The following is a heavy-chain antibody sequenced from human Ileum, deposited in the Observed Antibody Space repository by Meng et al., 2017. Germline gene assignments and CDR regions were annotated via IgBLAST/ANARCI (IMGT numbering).Heavy chain of an antibody. CDR1: GGSISSGGYY. V-gene: IGHV4-31*03. J-gene: IGHJ4*02. Sequence: QVQLQESGPGRGKPSQTLSRTGTVSGGSISSGGYYWSWIRQHPGKGLEWIGYIYYSGTTYYNPSLKSRVTISVDTSKNQFSLKLSSVTAADTAVYYCAREPPAAAGTGADYWGQGTLVTVSS. CDR2: IYYSGTT. D-gene: IGHD6-13*01. CDR3: AREPPAAAGTGADY.